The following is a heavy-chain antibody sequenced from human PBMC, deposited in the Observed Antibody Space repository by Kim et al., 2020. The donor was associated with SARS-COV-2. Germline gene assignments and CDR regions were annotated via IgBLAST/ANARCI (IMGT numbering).Heavy chain of an antibody. V-gene: IGHV3-30*15. D-gene: IGHD3-10*01. Sequence: ADPVDGRFPIARDNSKNTLYLQMSSLRAEDTAVYYCARARSGSYLSDFDYWGQGTLVTVSS. J-gene: IGHJ4*02. CDR3: ARARSGSYLSDFDY.